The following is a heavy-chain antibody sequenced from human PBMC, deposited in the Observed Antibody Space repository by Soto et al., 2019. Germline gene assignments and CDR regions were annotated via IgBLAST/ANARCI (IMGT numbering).Heavy chain of an antibody. J-gene: IGHJ3*02. V-gene: IGHV5-51*01. CDR3: ARQLDSSGYYWGI. D-gene: IGHD3-22*01. CDR2: IYPGDSDT. CDR1: GYSFTSYW. Sequence: PGESLKISCKGSGYSFTSYWIGWVRQMPGKGLEWMGIIYPGDSDTRYSPSFQGQVTISADKSISTAYLQWSSLKASDTAMYYCARQLDSSGYYWGIWGQGTMVTISS.